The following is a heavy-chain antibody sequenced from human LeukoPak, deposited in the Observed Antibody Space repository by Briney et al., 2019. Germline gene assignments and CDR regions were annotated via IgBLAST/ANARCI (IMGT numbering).Heavy chain of an antibody. V-gene: IGHV1-18*01. Sequence: ASVKVSCKASGYTLTSYGISWVRQAPGQGLEWMGWISAYNGNTNYAQKLQGRVTMTTDTSTSTAYMELRSLRSDDTAVYYCARMIAVAGADAFDIWGQGTMVTVSS. D-gene: IGHD6-19*01. J-gene: IGHJ3*02. CDR2: ISAYNGNT. CDR3: ARMIAVAGADAFDI. CDR1: GYTLTSYG.